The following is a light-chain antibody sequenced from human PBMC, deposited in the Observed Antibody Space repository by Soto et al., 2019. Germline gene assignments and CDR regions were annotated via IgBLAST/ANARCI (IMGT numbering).Light chain of an antibody. CDR3: QQRSNLPWT. J-gene: IGKJ1*01. CDR2: AAS. V-gene: IGKV1-27*01. Sequence: VGDRVTITCRASQGISNYLAWYQQKPGKVPKLLIYAASTLQSGVPARFSGSGSGTDFTLTVSSLEPEDFAVYFCQQRSNLPWTFGQGTKVDIK. CDR1: QGISNY.